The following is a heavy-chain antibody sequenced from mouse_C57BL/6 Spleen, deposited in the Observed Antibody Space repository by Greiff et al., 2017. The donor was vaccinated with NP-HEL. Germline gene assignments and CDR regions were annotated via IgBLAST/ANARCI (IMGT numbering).Heavy chain of an antibody. V-gene: IGHV1-22*01. CDR1: GYTFTDYN. CDR3: AREGLGLFAY. CDR2: INPNNGGT. D-gene: IGHD4-1*01. J-gene: IGHJ3*01. Sequence: EVKLVESGPELVKPGASVKMSCKASGYTFTDYNMHWMKQSHGKSLEWIGYINPNNGGTSYNQKFKGKATLTVNKSSSTAYMELRSLTSEDSAVYYCAREGLGLFAYWGQGTLVTVSA.